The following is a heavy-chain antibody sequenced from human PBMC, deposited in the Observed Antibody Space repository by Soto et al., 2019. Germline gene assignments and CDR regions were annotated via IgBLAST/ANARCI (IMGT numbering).Heavy chain of an antibody. CDR1: GFTFSTYS. V-gene: IGHV3-48*02. Sequence: EVQLVESGGGLVQPGGSLRLSCGASGFTFSTYSMNWVRQAPGKGLEWVSYISSSSGTIYYADSVKGRFTISRDNAKNSLYLQMNSLRDEDTAVYYCGRHVDTSMVKRWFDPWGQGTLVTVSS. CDR2: ISSSSGTI. CDR3: GRHVDTSMVKRWFDP. J-gene: IGHJ5*02. D-gene: IGHD5-18*01.